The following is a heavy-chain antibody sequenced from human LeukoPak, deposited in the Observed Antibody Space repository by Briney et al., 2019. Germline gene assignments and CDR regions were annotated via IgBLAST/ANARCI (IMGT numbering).Heavy chain of an antibody. CDR2: IYHSGST. V-gene: IGHV4-34*01. CDR3: ARLSREGDDP. J-gene: IGHJ5*02. D-gene: IGHD2-21*01. Sequence: PETLSLTCAVYGGSFSGYYWSWIRQPPGKGLEWIGEIYHSGSTNYNPSLKSRVTISVDKSKNQFSLKLSSVTAADTAVYYCARLSREGDDPWGQGTLVTVSS. CDR1: GGSFSGYY.